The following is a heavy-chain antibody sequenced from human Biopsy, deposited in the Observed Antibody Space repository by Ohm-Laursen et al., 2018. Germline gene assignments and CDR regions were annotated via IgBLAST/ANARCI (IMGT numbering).Heavy chain of an antibody. J-gene: IGHJ4*02. CDR1: GKTFSDYY. CDR2: INQSGRT. D-gene: IGHD2-15*01. Sequence: SETLSLTCDVYGKTFSDYYWSWIRQPPGNGLEWIGQINQSGRTNYNPSLKSRVNISADKSNNQFSLKLTSVTSADTAVYFCGNEVHGRDYWGLGALVTVSS. V-gene: IGHV4-34*08. CDR3: GNEVHGRDY.